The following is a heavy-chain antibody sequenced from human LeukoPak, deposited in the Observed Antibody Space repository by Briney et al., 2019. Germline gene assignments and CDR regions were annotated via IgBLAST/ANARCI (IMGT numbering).Heavy chain of an antibody. CDR1: GYTFKNNG. Sequence: GASVSVSFTTSGYTFKNNGISWVRQGPGQGLEWMGWISPYNGDTNYAQSLQDRVTMTTETSTNTAYMDLRSLTSDDTAVYYRVRDGQLGELFDYWGQGTLVTVSS. CDR2: ISPYNGDT. J-gene: IGHJ4*02. CDR3: VRDGQLGELFDY. D-gene: IGHD3-16*01. V-gene: IGHV1-18*01.